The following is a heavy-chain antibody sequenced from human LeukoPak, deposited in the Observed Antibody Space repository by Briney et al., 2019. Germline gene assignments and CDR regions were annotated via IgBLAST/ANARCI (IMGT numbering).Heavy chain of an antibody. CDR3: AKDTSIGKYCTNGVCSPFDY. Sequence: GGSLTLSCAGSGFTFSSYAISSVRQAPGQGREWVSVISDGGDYTSYADSVRGRYTISRDNSSNTLYLQMMSLRPQDTAVYYCAKDTSIGKYCTNGVCSPFDYWGQGTMVTVSS. CDR2: ISDGGDYT. V-gene: IGHV3-23*01. CDR1: GFTFSSYA. D-gene: IGHD2-8*01. J-gene: IGHJ4*02.